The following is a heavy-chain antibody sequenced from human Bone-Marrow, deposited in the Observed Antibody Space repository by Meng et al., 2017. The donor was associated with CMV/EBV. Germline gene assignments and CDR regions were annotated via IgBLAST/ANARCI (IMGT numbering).Heavy chain of an antibody. CDR2: ISWDGGST. D-gene: IGHD6-13*01. J-gene: IGHJ2*01. CDR3: AKAAAAGGWGGWYFDL. Sequence: GESLKISCAASGFTFDDYTMHWVRQAPGKGLEWVSLISWDGGSTYYADSVKGRFTISRDNSKNSLYLQMNSLRTEDTALYYCAKAAAAGGWGGWYFDLWGRGNLVTVSS. CDR1: GFTFDDYT. V-gene: IGHV3-43*01.